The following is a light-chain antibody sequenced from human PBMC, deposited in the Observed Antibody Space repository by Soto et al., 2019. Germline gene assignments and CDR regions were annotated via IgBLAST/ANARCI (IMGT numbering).Light chain of an antibody. V-gene: IGKV3-15*01. CDR3: PQYNAGLPWT. CDR2: AAS. J-gene: IGKJ1*01. CDR1: QSVSSN. Sequence: EIVLTQSPATLSVSPGEGATLSCRASQSVSSNLAWYQQRFGQAPSLLVYAASTRATGIPARFSGSGSGTEFTLTISILQSEDFAVCYSPQYNAGLPWTFGQETKV.